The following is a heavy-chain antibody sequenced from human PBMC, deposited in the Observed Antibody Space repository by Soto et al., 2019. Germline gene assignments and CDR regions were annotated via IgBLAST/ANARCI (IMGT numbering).Heavy chain of an antibody. V-gene: IGHV4-34*01. CDR2: INHSGST. D-gene: IGHD6-19*01. Sequence: ETLSLTCAVYGGSFSGYYWSWIRQPPGKGLEWIGEINHSGSTNYNPSLKSRVTISVDTSKNQFSLKLSSVTAADTAVYYCARGRGIAVARRWFDPWGQGTLVTVSS. CDR3: ARGRGIAVARRWFDP. J-gene: IGHJ5*02. CDR1: GGSFSGYY.